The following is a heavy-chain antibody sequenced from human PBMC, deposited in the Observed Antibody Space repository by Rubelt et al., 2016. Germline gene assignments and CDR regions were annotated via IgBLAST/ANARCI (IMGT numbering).Heavy chain of an antibody. V-gene: IGHV1-18*01. D-gene: IGHD6-13*01. Sequence: QVQLVQSGAEVKEPGASIKVSCKTSGYSFKRYAISWVRQAPGQGLEWMGWIRTYNGDTRYAQNFQGRVTMTTDTSTSTAYMELRSLRSDDTAVYYCARRQQLGPFDYWGQGTLVTVSS. J-gene: IGHJ4*02. CDR1: GYSFKRYA. CDR3: ARRQQLGPFDY. CDR2: IRTYNGDT.